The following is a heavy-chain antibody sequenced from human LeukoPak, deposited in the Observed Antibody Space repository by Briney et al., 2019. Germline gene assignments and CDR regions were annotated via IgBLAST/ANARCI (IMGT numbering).Heavy chain of an antibody. CDR3: AIRRHLGCDY. CDR1: GFTFSSYS. CDR2: ISSSSSYI. V-gene: IGHV3-21*01. D-gene: IGHD6-19*01. Sequence: GGSLRLSCAASGFTFSSYSMNWVRQAPGKGLEWVSSISSSSSYIYYAHSVKRQITIYRHNANNSLYLQMNSLRAEDTSVYYCAIRRHLGCDYWGQGPRVSVS. J-gene: IGHJ4*02.